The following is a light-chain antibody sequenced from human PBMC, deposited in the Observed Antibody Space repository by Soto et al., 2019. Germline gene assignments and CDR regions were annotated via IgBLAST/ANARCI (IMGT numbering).Light chain of an antibody. Sequence: EIVMTQSPTAMSVSPGERATLSCKASQTVSNNLAWYQQKPGQAPRLLIYDASTRATGIPARFSGSGSGTDLTLTISSLQSEDFAVNYCQQYNNWPPWTFGHRTKVESK. CDR1: QTVSNN. CDR3: QQYNNWPPWT. CDR2: DAS. J-gene: IGKJ1*01. V-gene: IGKV3D-15*01.